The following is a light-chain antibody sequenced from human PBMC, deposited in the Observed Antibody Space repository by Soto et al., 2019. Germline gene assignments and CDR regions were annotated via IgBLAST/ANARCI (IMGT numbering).Light chain of an antibody. CDR3: QQRYNWPLT. CDR2: DAS. J-gene: IGKJ4*01. V-gene: IGKV3-11*01. CDR1: QTVSIC. Sequence: EIVLTQSPATLSLSPGERATLSCRASQTVSICLAWYQQRPGQAPRLLISDASNRATGVPARFSGSGSGTDFTLTINNLEPEDFAVYYCQQRYNWPLTFGGGTKVDIK.